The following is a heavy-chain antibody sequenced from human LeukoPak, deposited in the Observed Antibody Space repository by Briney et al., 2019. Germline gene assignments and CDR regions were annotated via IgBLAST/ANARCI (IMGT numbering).Heavy chain of an antibody. CDR1: GDSISNSNYY. J-gene: IGHJ6*02. D-gene: IGHD3-10*01. CDR3: ARDAAPYGSGSYPRRGSMDV. V-gene: IGHV4-39*07. Sequence: SETLSLTCTVSGDSISNSNYYWGWIRQPPGKGLEWIGSIFYSGKSYYNPSLKSRVTILVDTSKNQFFLRLTSVTAADTAVYYCARDAAPYGSGSYPRRGSMDVWGQGTTVTVSS. CDR2: IFYSGKS.